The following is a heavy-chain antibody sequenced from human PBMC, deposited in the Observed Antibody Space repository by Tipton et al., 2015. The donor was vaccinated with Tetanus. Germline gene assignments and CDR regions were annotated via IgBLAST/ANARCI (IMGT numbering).Heavy chain of an antibody. J-gene: IGHJ5*02. V-gene: IGHV4-31*03. CDR3: AREGGVCLGFDP. Sequence: TLSLTCTVSGGSISSGGYYWSWIRQHPGKGLEWIGNIYYSGSTYYNPSLKSRVTISVDTSKNQFSLKLSSVTAAVTAVYYCAREGGVCLGFDPWGQGILVTVSA. D-gene: IGHD3-10*01. CDR2: IYYSGST. CDR1: GGSISSGGYY.